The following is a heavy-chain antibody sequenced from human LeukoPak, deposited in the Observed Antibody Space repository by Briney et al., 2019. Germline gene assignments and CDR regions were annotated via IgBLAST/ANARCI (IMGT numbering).Heavy chain of an antibody. D-gene: IGHD7-27*01. Sequence: GGSLRLSCAASGFTFSSYEMNWVRQAPGKGLEWVANIKEDGSEKYYVDSVKGRFTISRDNAKNSLYLQMNSLRAEDTAVYYCARNWGYFDYWGQGTLVTVSS. J-gene: IGHJ4*02. CDR1: GFTFSSYE. CDR3: ARNWGYFDY. V-gene: IGHV3-7*05. CDR2: IKEDGSEK.